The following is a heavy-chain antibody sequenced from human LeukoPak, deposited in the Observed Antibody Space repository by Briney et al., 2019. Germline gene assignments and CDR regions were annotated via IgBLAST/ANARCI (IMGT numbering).Heavy chain of an antibody. CDR3: ARHAADYDFWSGYYGRGSYFDY. CDR1: GGSISSSSYY. J-gene: IGHJ4*02. V-gene: IGHV4-39*01. CDR2: ICYSGST. Sequence: SETLSLTCTVSGGSISSSSYYWGWIRQPPGKGLEWIGSICYSGSTYYNPSLKSRVTISVDTSKNQFSLKLSSVTAADTAVYYCARHAADYDFWSGYYGRGSYFDYWGQGTLVTVSS. D-gene: IGHD3-3*01.